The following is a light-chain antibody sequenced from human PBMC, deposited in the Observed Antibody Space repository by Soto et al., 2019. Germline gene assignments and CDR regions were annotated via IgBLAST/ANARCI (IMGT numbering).Light chain of an antibody. V-gene: IGKV2-28*01. CDR2: LGS. Sequence: DIVMTQSPLSLPVTPGEPASISCRSSQSLLDSNGYNYLDWYLQRPGQSPQLLIYLGSNRASGVPDRFSGSGSGTDFTLKISRVEAEDVGVYYCMQGLQPPLTFGGGTKGEIK. CDR1: QSLLDSNGYNY. J-gene: IGKJ4*01. CDR3: MQGLQPPLT.